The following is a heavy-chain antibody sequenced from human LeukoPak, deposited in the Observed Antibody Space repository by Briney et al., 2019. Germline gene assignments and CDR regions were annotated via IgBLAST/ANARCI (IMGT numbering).Heavy chain of an antibody. Sequence: PSETLSLTCAVSGYSFSSGYYCGWIRQPPGKGLEWIGSIYYSGSTYYNPSLKSRVTISVDTSKNQFSLKLSSVTAADTAVYYCARHLRITMIVEEWDYWGQGTLVTVSS. J-gene: IGHJ4*02. CDR1: GYSFSSGYY. V-gene: IGHV4-38-2*01. D-gene: IGHD3-22*01. CDR3: ARHLRITMIVEEWDY. CDR2: IYYSGST.